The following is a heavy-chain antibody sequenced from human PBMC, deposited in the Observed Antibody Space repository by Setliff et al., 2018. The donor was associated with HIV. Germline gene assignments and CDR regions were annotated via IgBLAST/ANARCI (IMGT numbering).Heavy chain of an antibody. J-gene: IGHJ4*02. V-gene: IGHV4-59*08. CDR3: ARKMPIPGIAITPVDY. Sequence: SETLSLTCTVSGDSIRGYYWSWIRQPPGKGLEWMGYVFYTGFAAYNPSLKSRLTISVDTSKSQFSLTLTSVTAADTAVYYCARKMPIPGIAITPVDYWGQGALVTVS. D-gene: IGHD5-12*01. CDR2: VFYTGFA. CDR1: GDSIRGYY.